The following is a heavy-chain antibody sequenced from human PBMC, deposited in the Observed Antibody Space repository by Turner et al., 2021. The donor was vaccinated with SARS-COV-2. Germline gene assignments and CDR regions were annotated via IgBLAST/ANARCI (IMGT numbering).Heavy chain of an antibody. D-gene: IGHD3-22*01. CDR3: ARDRDYDSSCYWEQS. Sequence: QVQLVQSGAEVKKPGSSVKVSCKASGGTFSSYAISWVRQAPGQGLEWMGGIIPIFDTTNYAQKFQGRVTITADKSTSTAYMELSGLRSEDTAVYYCARDRDYDSSCYWEQSWGQGTLVTVSS. CDR1: GGTFSSYA. J-gene: IGHJ4*02. CDR2: IIPIFDTT. V-gene: IGHV1-69*06.